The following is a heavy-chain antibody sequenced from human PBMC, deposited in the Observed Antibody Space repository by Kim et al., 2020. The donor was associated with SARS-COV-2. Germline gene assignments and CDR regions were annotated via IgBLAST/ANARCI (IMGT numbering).Heavy chain of an antibody. D-gene: IGHD3-22*01. CDR1: GFTFSSYG. V-gene: IGHV3-30*18. CDR2: ISYDGSNK. J-gene: IGHJ3*02. CDR3: AKARGSYYYDSMRHAFDI. Sequence: GGSLRLSCAASGFTFSSYGMHWVRQAPGKGLEWVAVISYDGSNKYYADSVKGRFTISRDNSKNTLYLQMNSLRAEDTAVYYCAKARGSYYYDSMRHAFDIWGQGTMVTVSS.